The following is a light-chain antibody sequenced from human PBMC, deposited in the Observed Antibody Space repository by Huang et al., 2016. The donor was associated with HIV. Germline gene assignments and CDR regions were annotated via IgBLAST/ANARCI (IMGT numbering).Light chain of an antibody. V-gene: IGKV3-15*01. CDR1: QRVGNN. Sequence: EIVMTQSPTTLSVSPGERATLSCRASQRVGNNLAWFQQKPGQAPRLLIYGASTSPTGSQARFSGSWAGTEFTRTISSLQSDDFAVYYCLHYDNWPPYTFGQGTKLEVK. CDR2: GAS. J-gene: IGKJ2*01. CDR3: LHYDNWPPYT.